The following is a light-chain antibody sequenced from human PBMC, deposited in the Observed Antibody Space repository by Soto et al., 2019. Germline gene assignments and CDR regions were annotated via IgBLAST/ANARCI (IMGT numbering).Light chain of an antibody. CDR2: DAS. CDR3: QQYDNLPLT. Sequence: DIQMTQSPSSLSASVGDRVTITCQASQDISNYLNWYQQKPGKAPKLLIYDASNLETGVPSRFSGSGYRKDFTFPISSLQPEDIATYYCQQYDNLPLTFGGGTKVEIK. J-gene: IGKJ4*01. V-gene: IGKV1-33*01. CDR1: QDISNY.